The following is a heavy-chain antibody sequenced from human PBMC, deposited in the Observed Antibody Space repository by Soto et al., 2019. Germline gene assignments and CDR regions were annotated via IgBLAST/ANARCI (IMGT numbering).Heavy chain of an antibody. D-gene: IGHD5-18*01. CDR1: GGSISSGDYY. V-gene: IGHV4-30-4*01. CDR3: ALEWIQLCNWFDP. Sequence: QVQLQESGPGLVKPSQTLSLTCTVSGGSISSGDYYWSWIRQPPGKGLEWIGYIYYSGSTYYNPSLKSRVXXSXDXFKDQCSLKLSSVTAADTAVYYCALEWIQLCNWFDPWGQGTLVTVSS. CDR2: IYYSGST. J-gene: IGHJ5*02.